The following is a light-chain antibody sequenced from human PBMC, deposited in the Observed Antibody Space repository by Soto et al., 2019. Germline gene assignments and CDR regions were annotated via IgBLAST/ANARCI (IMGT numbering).Light chain of an antibody. CDR2: EVS. CDR3: SSYTSSSTPGV. Sequence: QSALTQPPSASGSPGQSVTISCAGSSSDIGASNSVSWYQQHPGKAPKLMIYEVSNRPSGVSNRFSGSKSGNTASLTISGLQAEDEADYYCSSYTSSSTPGVFGTGTKVTVL. CDR1: SSDIGASNS. V-gene: IGLV2-14*01. J-gene: IGLJ1*01.